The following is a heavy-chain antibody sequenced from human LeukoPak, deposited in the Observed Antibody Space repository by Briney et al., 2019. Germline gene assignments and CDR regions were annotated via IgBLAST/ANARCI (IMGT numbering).Heavy chain of an antibody. Sequence: GGSLRLSCAASGFTFSSYAMHWVRQAPGKGLEWAAVISYDGSNKYYADSVKGRFTISRDNSKNTLYLQMNSLRAEDTAVYYCARDLVPAAEYYYYYGMDVWGKGTTVTVSS. CDR3: ARDLVPAAEYYYYYGMDV. D-gene: IGHD6-13*01. CDR2: ISYDGSNK. J-gene: IGHJ6*04. CDR1: GFTFSSYA. V-gene: IGHV3-30*04.